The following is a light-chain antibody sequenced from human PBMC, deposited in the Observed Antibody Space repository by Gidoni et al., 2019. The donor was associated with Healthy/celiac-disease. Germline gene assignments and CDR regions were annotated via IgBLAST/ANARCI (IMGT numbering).Light chain of an antibody. CDR1: QSVSSY. Sequence: EIVLTQSPATPSLSPGERVTLSCRASQSVSSYLGWYQQKPGQAPRLLIYDASNRATDIPARFSGSGSGTDFTLTISSLEPEDFAVYYCQQRSNWPWTFXQXTKVEIK. V-gene: IGKV3-11*01. J-gene: IGKJ1*01. CDR3: QQRSNWPWT. CDR2: DAS.